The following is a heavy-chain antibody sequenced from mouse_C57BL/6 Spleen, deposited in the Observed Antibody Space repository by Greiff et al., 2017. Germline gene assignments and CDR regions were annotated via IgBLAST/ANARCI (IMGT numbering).Heavy chain of an antibody. Sequence: DVMLVESGGGLVQPGGSLSLSCAASGFTFTDYYMSWVRQPPGKALEGLGFIRNKANGYTTAYSASVKGRFTISIDNSQIILYLQRNALRAEDSATYFCARYYYGSSYGYFDYWGQGTTLTVSS. CDR1: GFTFTDYY. J-gene: IGHJ2*01. V-gene: IGHV7-3*01. CDR2: IRNKANGYTT. CDR3: ARYYYGSSYGYFDY. D-gene: IGHD1-1*01.